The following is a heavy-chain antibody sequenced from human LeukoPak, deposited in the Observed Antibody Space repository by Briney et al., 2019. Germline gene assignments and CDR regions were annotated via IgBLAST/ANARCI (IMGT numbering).Heavy chain of an antibody. V-gene: IGHV3-23*01. CDR3: AKMSGYFDY. D-gene: IGHD5/OR15-5a*01. J-gene: IGHJ4*02. CDR2: ITADGGTT. CDR1: GLTFSSYS. Sequence: PGGSLTLSCAASGLTFSSYSMSWVRQAPGKGLEWVSAITADGGTTYYADSVKGRFSISRDNSKNTLYLQMNSLRAEDTALYYCAKMSGYFDYWGQGTLVTVSS.